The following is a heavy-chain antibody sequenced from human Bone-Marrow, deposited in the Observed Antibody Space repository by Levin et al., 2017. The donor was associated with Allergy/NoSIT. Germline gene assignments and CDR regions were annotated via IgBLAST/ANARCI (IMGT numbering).Heavy chain of an antibody. CDR3: DYGDHYTPPI. CDR1: GFAFSWNY. D-gene: IGHD4/OR15-4a*01. J-gene: IGHJ4*02. Sequence: GGSLRLSCEVSGFAFSWNYMTWVRQAPGKGLEWVSTIHANGKTYYAGSVKGRFTISRDSSKNTLYLQMNSLRVEDTAVYFCDYGDHYTPPIWGQGTLVTVS. CDR2: IHANGKT. V-gene: IGHV3-53*01.